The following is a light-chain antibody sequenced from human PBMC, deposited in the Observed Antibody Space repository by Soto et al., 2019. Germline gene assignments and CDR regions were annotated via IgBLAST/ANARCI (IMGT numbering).Light chain of an antibody. CDR3: QSYDISLHNYV. CDR2: EVS. Sequence: QSALTQPASVSGSPRQSITISCTGTSSDVGGYNFVSWYQQHPGKAPKLMIYEVSNRPSGVSNRFSGSKSGNTASLTISGLQAEDEADYYCQSYDISLHNYVFGTGTKLTVL. CDR1: SSDVGGYNF. J-gene: IGLJ1*01. V-gene: IGLV2-14*01.